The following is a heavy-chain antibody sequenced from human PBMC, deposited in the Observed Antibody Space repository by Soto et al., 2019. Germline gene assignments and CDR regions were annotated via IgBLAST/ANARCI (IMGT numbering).Heavy chain of an antibody. CDR1: GYTFNKYG. CDR3: ARGRGVVIPAGTPDAFDV. V-gene: IGHV1-18*01. J-gene: IGHJ3*01. D-gene: IGHD6-13*01. Sequence: QAQLVLSGGEVKRPGASVKVSCKASGYTFNKYGFNWVRQAPGQGLEWMGRISAFNDYTNLAQKFQGRITLTTDASTNTAYMELQILRSDDTAMYYCARGRGVVIPAGTPDAFDVWGQGTMVTVSS. CDR2: ISAFNDYT.